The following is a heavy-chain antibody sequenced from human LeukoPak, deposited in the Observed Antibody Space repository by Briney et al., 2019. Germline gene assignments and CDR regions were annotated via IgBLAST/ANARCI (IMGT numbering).Heavy chain of an antibody. CDR2: LYITGST. Sequence: PSETLSLTCTVSGGSISGYYWTWIRQPAGKGLEWIGRLYITGSTNYNPSLKSRVTMSVDTSKNQISLELSSVTAADTAVYYCARERRADYVDVWGKGTTVTVSS. CDR1: GGSISGYY. CDR3: ARERRADYVDV. J-gene: IGHJ6*03. V-gene: IGHV4-4*07.